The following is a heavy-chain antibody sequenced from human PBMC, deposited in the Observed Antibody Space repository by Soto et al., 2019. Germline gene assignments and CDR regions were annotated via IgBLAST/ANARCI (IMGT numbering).Heavy chain of an antibody. CDR1: GFTFSSYA. CDR2: ISYDGSNK. Sequence: QVQLVESGGGVVQPGRSLRLSCAASGFTFSSYAMHWVRQAPGKGLEWVAVISYDGSNKYYADSVKGRFIISRDNSKNTLYLQMNSLRAEDTAVYYCARDPLNSTPFDPWGQGTLVTVSS. CDR3: ARDPLNSTPFDP. J-gene: IGHJ5*02. D-gene: IGHD5-18*01. V-gene: IGHV3-30-3*01.